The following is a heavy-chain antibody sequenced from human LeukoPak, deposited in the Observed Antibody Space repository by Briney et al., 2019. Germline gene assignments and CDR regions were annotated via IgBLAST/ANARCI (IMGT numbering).Heavy chain of an antibody. CDR3: ATDLSSGWYLGY. CDR1: GYTLTELS. Sequence: APVKVSCKVSGYTLTELSMHWVRQAPGKGLEWMGGFDPEDGETIYAQKFQGRVTMTEDTSTDTAYMELSSLRSEDTAVYYCATDLSSGWYLGYWGQGTLVTVSS. V-gene: IGHV1-24*01. D-gene: IGHD6-19*01. CDR2: FDPEDGET. J-gene: IGHJ4*02.